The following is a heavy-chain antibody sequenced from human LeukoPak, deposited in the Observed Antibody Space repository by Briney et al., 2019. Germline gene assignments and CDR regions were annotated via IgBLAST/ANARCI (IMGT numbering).Heavy chain of an antibody. CDR1: GGSISNYY. D-gene: IGHD6-13*01. CDR2: IKSKTDGGTT. CDR3: TTALGTYNSSWYHY. V-gene: IGHV3-15*01. Sequence: ETLSLTCTVSGGSISNYYWSWIRQPPGKGLEWVGRIKSKTDGGTTDYAAPVKGRFTISRDDSKNTLYLQMNSLKTEDTAVYYCTTALGTYNSSWYHYWGQGTLVTVSS. J-gene: IGHJ4*02.